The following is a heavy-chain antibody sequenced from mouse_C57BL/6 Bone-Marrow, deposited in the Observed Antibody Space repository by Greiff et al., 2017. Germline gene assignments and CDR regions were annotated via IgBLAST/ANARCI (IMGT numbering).Heavy chain of an antibody. Sequence: EVKLVESGGGLVQSGRSLRLSCATSGFTFSDFYMEWVRQAPGKGLEWIAASRNKANDYTTEYSASVKGRFIVSRDTSQSILYLQMNALRAEDTAIYYCARDAWGYRTFDYWGQGTTLTVSS. D-gene: IGHD2-2*01. CDR3: ARDAWGYRTFDY. CDR2: SRNKANDYTT. J-gene: IGHJ2*01. V-gene: IGHV7-1*01. CDR1: GFTFSDFY.